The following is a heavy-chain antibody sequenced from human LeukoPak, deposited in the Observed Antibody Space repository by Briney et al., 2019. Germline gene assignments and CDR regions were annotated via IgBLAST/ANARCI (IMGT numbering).Heavy chain of an antibody. D-gene: IGHD4/OR15-4a*01. J-gene: IGHJ4*02. CDR2: INLNSGGT. CDR1: GYTFSDYF. Sequence: ASVKVSCKASGYTFSDYFIHWVRQAPGQGLEWMGWINLNSGGTKYAQKVQGRVTMTRDTSISIAYMELSSLRSGDTAIYYCARGRGGANDAPSDYWGQGTLVTVSS. V-gene: IGHV1-2*02. CDR3: ARGRGGANDAPSDY.